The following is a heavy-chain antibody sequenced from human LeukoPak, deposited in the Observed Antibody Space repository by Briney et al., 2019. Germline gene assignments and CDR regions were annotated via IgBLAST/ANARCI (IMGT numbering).Heavy chain of an antibody. J-gene: IGHJ6*03. Sequence: GGSLRLSCAASGFTFSNAWMSWVRQAPGKGLEWVGRIESKTDGGTTDYAAPVKGRFTISRDDSKNTLYLQMNSLKTEDTAVYYCTTVALGAAAAGPAGVYYYMDVWGKGTTVTVSS. V-gene: IGHV3-15*04. CDR1: GFTFSNAW. CDR3: TTVALGAAAAGPAGVYYYMDV. CDR2: IESKTDGGTT. D-gene: IGHD6-13*01.